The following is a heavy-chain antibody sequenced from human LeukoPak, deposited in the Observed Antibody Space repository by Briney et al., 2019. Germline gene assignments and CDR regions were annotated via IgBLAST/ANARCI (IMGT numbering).Heavy chain of an antibody. J-gene: IGHJ6*02. V-gene: IGHV1-46*01. CDR3: ARDLGDIRDLYYYYYGMDV. D-gene: IGHD3-9*01. Sequence: ASVKVSCKASGYTFTCYYMHWVGQAPGQGLEWMGIINPSGGSTSYAQKFQGRVTMTRDTSTSTVYMELSSLRSEDTAVYYCARDLGDIRDLYYYYYGMDVWGQGTTVTVSS. CDR1: GYTFTCYY. CDR2: INPSGGST.